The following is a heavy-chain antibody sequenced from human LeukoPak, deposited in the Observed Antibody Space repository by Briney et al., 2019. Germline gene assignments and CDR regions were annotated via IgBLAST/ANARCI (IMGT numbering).Heavy chain of an antibody. V-gene: IGHV3-23*01. CDR1: GFTFSSYA. CDR2: ISGSGGST. D-gene: IGHD3-22*01. CDR3: AKDTYHYDSSGYYLDYFGY. Sequence: GGSLRLSCAASGFTFSSYAMSWVRQAPGKGLEWVSAISGSGGSTYYADSVKGRFTISRDNSKNTLYLQMNSLRAEDTAVYYCAKDTYHYDSSGYYLDYFGYWGQGTLVTVSS. J-gene: IGHJ4*02.